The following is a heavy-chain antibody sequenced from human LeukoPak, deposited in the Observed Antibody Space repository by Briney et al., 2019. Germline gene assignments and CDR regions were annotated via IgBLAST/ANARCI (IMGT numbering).Heavy chain of an antibody. CDR2: INEDGSNK. V-gene: IGHV3-7*01. CDR3: TRVIVAVPGYFDYFDF. Sequence: GGSLRLSCTASGFTFSNFDMGWIRQAPGKGLEWVANINEDGSNKWHLGSVKGRFTVSRDNARNSLYLQMNSLRVEDTAVYYCTRVIVAVPGYFDYFDFWGQGVLVTVSS. D-gene: IGHD6-19*01. CDR1: GFTFSNFD. J-gene: IGHJ4*02.